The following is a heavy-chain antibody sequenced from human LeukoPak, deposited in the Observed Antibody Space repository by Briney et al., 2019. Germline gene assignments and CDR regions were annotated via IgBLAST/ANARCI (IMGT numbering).Heavy chain of an antibody. Sequence: GGSLRLSCAASGFTFDDYAMHWVRQAPGKGLEWVAFIRYDGSNKYYADSVKGRFTISRDNSKNTLYLQMNSLRAEDTAVYYCAKDAGIVATKRAPDYWGQGTLVTVSS. CDR3: AKDAGIVATKRAPDY. D-gene: IGHD5-12*01. CDR2: IRYDGSNK. J-gene: IGHJ4*02. CDR1: GFTFDDYA. V-gene: IGHV3-30*02.